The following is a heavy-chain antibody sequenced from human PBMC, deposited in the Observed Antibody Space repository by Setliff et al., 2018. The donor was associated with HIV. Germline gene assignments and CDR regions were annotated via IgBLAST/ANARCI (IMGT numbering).Heavy chain of an antibody. J-gene: IGHJ6*02. CDR2: IIHSGST. V-gene: IGHV4-34*12. Sequence: PSETLSLTCAVYGGSFSGYYWSWIRQPPGKGLEWIGEIIHSGSTNYNPSLKSRVSLSVDTSKNQFSLRLSSVTAADTAVYYCARDKRASFDGLDVWGQGTTVTVSS. D-gene: IGHD6-25*01. CDR1: GGSFSGYY. CDR3: ARDKRASFDGLDV.